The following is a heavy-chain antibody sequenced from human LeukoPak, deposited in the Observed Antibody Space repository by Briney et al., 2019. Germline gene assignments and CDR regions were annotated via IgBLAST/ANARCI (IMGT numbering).Heavy chain of an antibody. J-gene: IGHJ4*02. V-gene: IGHV4-4*07. D-gene: IGHD3-10*01. CDR1: GDSISSYY. CDR3: ARAGYYYATREYYFDY. CDR2: IYTSGGT. Sequence: SETLSLTCTVSGDSISSYYWSWIRQPAGKGLQWIGRIYTSGGTNYNPSLKSRVTMSVDTSKNQFSLKLSSVTAADTAVYYCARAGYYYATREYYFDYWGQGTLVTVSS.